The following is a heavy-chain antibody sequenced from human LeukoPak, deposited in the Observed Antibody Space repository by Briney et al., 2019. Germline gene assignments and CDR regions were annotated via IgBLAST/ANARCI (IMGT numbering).Heavy chain of an antibody. V-gene: IGHV3-33*01. CDR2: IWYDGSNK. CDR1: GFTFSSYG. D-gene: IGHD4-17*01. J-gene: IGHJ4*02. Sequence: PGGSLRLSCAASGFTFSSYGMHWVRQAPGKGLEWVAVIWYDGSNKYYADSVKGRFTISRDNSKNTLYLQMKSLRAEDTAVYYCARDLAVRGYYFDYWGQGTLVTVSS. CDR3: ARDLAVRGYYFDY.